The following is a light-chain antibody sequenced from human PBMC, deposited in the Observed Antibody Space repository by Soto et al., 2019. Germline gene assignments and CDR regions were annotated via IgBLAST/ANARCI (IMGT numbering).Light chain of an antibody. CDR2: EIS. Sequence: IVLTQSPATLSLSPGERATLSCSASQSVNSDLAWFQQKPGQAPRLLIYEISSRATGIPARFSGSGSGTVFTLPISSLEPEDFAVYYCQQRSNSITFGQGTRLEIK. CDR1: QSVNSD. V-gene: IGKV3-11*01. J-gene: IGKJ5*01. CDR3: QQRSNSIT.